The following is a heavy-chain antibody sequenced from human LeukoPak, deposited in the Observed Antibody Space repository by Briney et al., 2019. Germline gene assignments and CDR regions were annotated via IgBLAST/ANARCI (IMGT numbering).Heavy chain of an antibody. V-gene: IGHV4-39*07. Sequence: SETLSLTCTVSGGSISSSSYYWGWIRQPPGKGLEWIGSIYHSGSTYYNPSLKSRVTISVDTSKNQFSLKLSSVTAADTAVYYCARDESQYSSSWYIPGGWFDPWGQGTLVTVSS. CDR3: ARDESQYSSSWYIPGGWFDP. J-gene: IGHJ5*02. CDR1: GGSISSSSYY. D-gene: IGHD6-13*01. CDR2: IYHSGST.